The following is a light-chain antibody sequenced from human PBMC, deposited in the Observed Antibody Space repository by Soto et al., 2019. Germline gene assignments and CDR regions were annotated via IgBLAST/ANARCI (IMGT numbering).Light chain of an antibody. CDR3: SSRGSPYAI. CDR2: EVT. J-gene: IGLJ2*01. V-gene: IGLV2-14*01. Sequence: QSALTQPASVSGSPGQSITISCSGTTNDIGAYDQVSWYQQHPGKAPKLMIYEVTNRPSGVSNRFSGSKSGNTASLTISGLQPEDEADYYCSSRGSPYAIFGGGTKVTVL. CDR1: TNDIGAYDQ.